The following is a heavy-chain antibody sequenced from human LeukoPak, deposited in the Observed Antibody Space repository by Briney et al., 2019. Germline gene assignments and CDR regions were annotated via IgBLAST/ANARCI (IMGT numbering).Heavy chain of an antibody. Sequence: SVKVSCKTSGGTFSSSAITWVRQAPGQGLEWMGRIIPVLNITTYAQKFQGRVTITADTSTSTVYMELSSLRSEETAVYYCAKDQGLTAPPPYGLDVWGQGTTVIVT. CDR3: AKDQGLTAPPPYGLDV. V-gene: IGHV1-69*04. D-gene: IGHD5-18*01. CDR1: GGTFSSSA. CDR2: IIPVLNIT. J-gene: IGHJ6*02.